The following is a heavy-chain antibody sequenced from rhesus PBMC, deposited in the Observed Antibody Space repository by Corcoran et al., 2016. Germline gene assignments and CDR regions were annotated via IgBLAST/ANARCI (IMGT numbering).Heavy chain of an antibody. J-gene: IGHJ4*01. Sequence: QVQLQESGPGLVKPSETLSLTCAVSGGSISDDYYWSWIRQPQGKGLEGIGYIYGSGGGTNYNPSRKNRVTISIDTSKNQFSLKLSSVTAADTAVYYCARGGREAAAHYFDYWGQGVLVTVSS. CDR2: IYGSGGGT. CDR3: ARGGREAAAHYFDY. D-gene: IGHD6-31*01. V-gene: IGHV4-106*01. CDR1: GGSISDDYY.